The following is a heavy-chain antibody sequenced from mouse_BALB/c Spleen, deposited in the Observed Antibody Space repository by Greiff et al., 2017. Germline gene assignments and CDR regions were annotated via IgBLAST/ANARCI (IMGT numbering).Heavy chain of an antibody. CDR3: SYETYGRHYAFAY. J-gene: IGHJ3*01. V-gene: IGHV1-54*01. CDR2: INPGSGGT. CDR1: GYAFTNYL. Sequence: VQLQQSGAELVRPGTSVKVSCKASGYAFTNYLMEWVKQRPGQGLEWIGVINPGSGGTNYNEKFKGKATLTADISSSTAYMQLSSLTSDDSAVYFGSYETYGRHYAFAYWGQGTLVTVSA. D-gene: IGHD2-1*01.